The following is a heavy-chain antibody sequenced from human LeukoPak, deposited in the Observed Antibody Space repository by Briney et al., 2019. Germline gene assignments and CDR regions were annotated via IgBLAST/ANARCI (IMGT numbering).Heavy chain of an antibody. CDR3: ARGLVGYYAMDV. Sequence: GGSLRLSCAASEFTFRSYEMNWVRQAPGKGLEWISYISNSDTTIDYADSVKGRFTISRDNVKNSLYLQMNSLRVEDTAVYYCARGLVGYYAMDVWGQGTTVTVSS. CDR2: ISNSDTTI. CDR1: EFTFRSYE. D-gene: IGHD3-10*01. J-gene: IGHJ6*02. V-gene: IGHV3-48*03.